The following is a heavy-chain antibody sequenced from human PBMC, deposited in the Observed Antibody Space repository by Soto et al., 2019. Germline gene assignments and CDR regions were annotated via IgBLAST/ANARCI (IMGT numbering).Heavy chain of an antibody. V-gene: IGHV4-34*01. Sequence: PSETLSLTCAVYGGSFSGYYWSWIRQPPGKGLEWIGEINHSGSTNYNPSLKSRVTISVDTSKNQFSLKLSSVTAADTAVYYCARGVVAAAGMSAYFDYWGQGTLVTSPQ. CDR3: ARGVVAAAGMSAYFDY. CDR2: INHSGST. CDR1: GGSFSGYY. J-gene: IGHJ4*02. D-gene: IGHD6-13*01.